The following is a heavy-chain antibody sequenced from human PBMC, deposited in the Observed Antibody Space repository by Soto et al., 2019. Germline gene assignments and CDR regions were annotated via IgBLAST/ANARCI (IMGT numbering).Heavy chain of an antibody. CDR3: ARDGSSWYGDDAFDI. V-gene: IGHV3-7*01. D-gene: IGHD6-13*01. CDR1: GFTFSSYW. Sequence: PVGSLILSCAASGFTFSSYWMSWVRQAPGKGLEWVANIKQDGSEKYYVDSVKGRFTISRDNAKNSLYLQMNSLRAEDTAVYYCARDGSSWYGDDAFDIWGQGTMVTVSS. CDR2: IKQDGSEK. J-gene: IGHJ3*02.